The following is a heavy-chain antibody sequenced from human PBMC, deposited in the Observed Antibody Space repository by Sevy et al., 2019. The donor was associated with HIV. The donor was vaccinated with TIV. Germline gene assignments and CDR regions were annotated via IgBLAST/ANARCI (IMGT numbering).Heavy chain of an antibody. CDR1: GGSMTNNNYY. CDR2: VYSSGRT. D-gene: IGHD2-21*02. V-gene: IGHV4-39*01. J-gene: IGHJ4*02. Sequence: SETLSLTCTVSGGSMTNNNYYWGWIRQPPGKGLEWIVTVYSSGRTYYNSSIKSRVNISVDTSKNQFTLKLSSVTAAETAVYYCARPAPPCHGGDCGGYFDYWGQGILVTVSS. CDR3: ARPAPPCHGGDCGGYFDY.